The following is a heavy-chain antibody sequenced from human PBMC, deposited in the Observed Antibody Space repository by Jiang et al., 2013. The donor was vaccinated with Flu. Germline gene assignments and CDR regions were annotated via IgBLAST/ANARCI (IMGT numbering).Heavy chain of an antibody. CDR3: ARRSGRRFDP. J-gene: IGHJ5*02. D-gene: IGHD1-26*01. V-gene: IGHV4-34*01. CDR1: GRSFSGYY. CDR2: INHSGST. Sequence: VALLKPSETLSLTCAVYGRSFSGYYWSWIRQPPGKGLEWIGEINHSGSTNYNPSLKSRVTISVDTSKNQFSLKLSSVTAADTAVYYCARRSGRRFDPWGQGTLVTVSS.